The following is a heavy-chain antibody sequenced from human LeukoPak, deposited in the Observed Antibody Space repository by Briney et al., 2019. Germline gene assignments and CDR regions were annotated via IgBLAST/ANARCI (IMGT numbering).Heavy chain of an antibody. CDR1: GFTFSSYG. V-gene: IGHV3-23*01. J-gene: IGHJ4*02. Sequence: GGSLRLSCAASGFTFSSYGMSWVRQAPGKGLEWVSAISGSGGSTYYADSVKGRFTISRDNSKNTLYLQMNSLRADDTAVYYCARASSSSSSYYFDYWGQGTLVTVSS. CDR2: ISGSGGST. CDR3: ARASSSSSSYYFDY. D-gene: IGHD6-6*01.